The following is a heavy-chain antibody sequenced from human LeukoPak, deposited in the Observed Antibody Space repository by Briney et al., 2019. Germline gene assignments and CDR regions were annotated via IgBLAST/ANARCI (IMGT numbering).Heavy chain of an antibody. Sequence: ASVKVSCKASGYTFTSYGISWVRQAPGQGLEWMGWISAYNGNTNYAQKLQGRVTMTTDTSTSTAYMELSSLRSEDTAVYYCARGRVPYYYGSGSYYSYYYMGVWGKGTTVTISS. CDR2: ISAYNGNT. CDR3: ARGRVPYYYGSGSYYSYYYMGV. J-gene: IGHJ6*03. CDR1: GYTFTSYG. V-gene: IGHV1-18*01. D-gene: IGHD3-10*01.